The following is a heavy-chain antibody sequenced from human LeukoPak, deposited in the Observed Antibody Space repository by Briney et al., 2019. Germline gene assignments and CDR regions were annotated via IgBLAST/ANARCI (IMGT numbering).Heavy chain of an antibody. V-gene: IGHV1-24*01. D-gene: IGHD5-18*01. CDR2: FDPEDGET. CDR3: ARGLRVGYSYDWFDR. CDR1: GYTLTELS. J-gene: IGHJ5*02. Sequence: GASVKVSCRVSGYTLTELSMHWVRQAPGKGLEWMGGFDPEDGETIYAQKFQGRVTMTEDTSIDTAYMELSSLRSEDTAVYYCARGLRVGYSYDWFDRWGQGTLVTVSS.